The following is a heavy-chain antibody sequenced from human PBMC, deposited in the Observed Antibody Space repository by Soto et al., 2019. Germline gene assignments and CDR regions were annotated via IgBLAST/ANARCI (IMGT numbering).Heavy chain of an antibody. Sequence: EVQLVESGGGVGRPGGSLRLSCAGSGFTFDDYVISWVRQAPGEGLVWVSGINWNGGSTGYADSVNGRFTISRDNAKNPLYLQMTSLRAEETALYHCARDSSGDDAYDIWGKGTMVTVS. V-gene: IGHV3-20*01. D-gene: IGHD1-26*01. J-gene: IGHJ3*02. CDR1: GFTFDDYV. CDR3: ARDSSGDDAYDI. CDR2: INWNGGST.